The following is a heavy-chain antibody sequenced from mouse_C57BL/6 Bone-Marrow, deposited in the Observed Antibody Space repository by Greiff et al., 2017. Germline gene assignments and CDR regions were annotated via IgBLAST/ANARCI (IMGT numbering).Heavy chain of an antibody. CDR2: ISTYYGDA. V-gene: IGHV1-67*01. CDR3: ARYDYDVCAMDD. D-gene: IGHD2-4*01. J-gene: IGHJ4*01. Sequence: VQLQQSGPELVRPGVSVKISCKGSGYTFTDYAMHWVKQSHAKSLEWLGVISTYYGDASYNQKFKDKATMTVDNSSSTAYMELARLTSEDSAVYYCARYDYDVCAMDDWGQGTSVTVSS. CDR1: GYTFTDYA.